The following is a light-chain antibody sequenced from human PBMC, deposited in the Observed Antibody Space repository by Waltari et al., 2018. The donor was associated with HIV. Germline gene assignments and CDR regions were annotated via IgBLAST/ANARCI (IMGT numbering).Light chain of an antibody. CDR1: SPTLGRNS. CDR2: RNN. Sequence: QSVLTQPPSASGTPGQRVTISCSGSSPTLGRNSVYWYQQLPRTAPKLLIHRNNQRPSGVPDRFSGSKSGTSVSLAISGLRSEDEADYYCAAWDDRLSGWVFGGGTKLTV. J-gene: IGLJ3*02. V-gene: IGLV1-47*01. CDR3: AAWDDRLSGWV.